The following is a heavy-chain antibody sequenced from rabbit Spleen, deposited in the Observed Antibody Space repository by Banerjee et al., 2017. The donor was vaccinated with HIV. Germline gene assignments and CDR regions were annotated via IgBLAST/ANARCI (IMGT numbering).Heavy chain of an antibody. CDR2: IYTGDGNT. CDR1: GIDFSSTYY. D-gene: IGHD8-1*01. J-gene: IGHJ6*01. V-gene: IGHV1S45*01. Sequence: QEQLVESGGGLVQPEGSLTLTCTASGIDFSSTYYMCWVRQAPGKGLEWIACIYTGDGNTYYASWAKGRFTISKISSTVTLQMTSLTAADTATYFCARDAGTSFSTYGMDLWGPGTLVTVS. CDR3: ARDAGTSFSTYGMDL.